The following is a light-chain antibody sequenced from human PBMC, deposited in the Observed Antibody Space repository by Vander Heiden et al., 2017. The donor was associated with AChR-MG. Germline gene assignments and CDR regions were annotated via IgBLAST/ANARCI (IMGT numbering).Light chain of an antibody. CDR2: GVS. V-gene: IGLV2-14*03. Sequence: QSTLTHPASVSGSPGQSLPTSCTVTTLVVVGSIHVSFYQQNPGKPPTLILYGVSNRPSGIATRFAGSKFGDTASLTISGLQAEEEAEYHCSSYRNSRTRVFGGGTKLTVL. CDR1: TLVVVGSIH. J-gene: IGLJ3*02. CDR3: SSYRNSRTRV.